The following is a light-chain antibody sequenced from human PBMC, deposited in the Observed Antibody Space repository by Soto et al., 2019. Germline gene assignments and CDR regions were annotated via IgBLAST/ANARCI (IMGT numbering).Light chain of an antibody. CDR2: VNS. J-gene: IGLJ2*01. Sequence: QSVLTQPPSVSGAPGQRVTISCTGSSSNIGAGYDVHWYQQFPGTAPKLLIYVNSNRPSGVPDRFSGSKSGTSASLAITGLQAEDEADYYCQSYDSSLSGSGFGGGTKPPS. CDR3: QSYDSSLSGSG. CDR1: SSNIGAGYD. V-gene: IGLV1-40*01.